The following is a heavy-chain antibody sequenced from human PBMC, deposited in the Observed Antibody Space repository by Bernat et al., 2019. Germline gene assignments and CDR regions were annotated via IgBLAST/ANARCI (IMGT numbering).Heavy chain of an antibody. Sequence: QVQLVESGGGVVQPGRSLRLSCAASGFTFSSYGMHWVRQAPGKGLEWVAVISYDGSNKYYADSVKGRFTIARDNTKDTLYLQMNSLRAEDTAVYYCAKDRGMGVVVPAAVDYWGQGTLVTVSS. CDR1: GFTFSSYG. D-gene: IGHD2-2*01. J-gene: IGHJ4*02. CDR3: AKDRGMGVVVPAAVDY. CDR2: ISYDGSNK. V-gene: IGHV3-30*18.